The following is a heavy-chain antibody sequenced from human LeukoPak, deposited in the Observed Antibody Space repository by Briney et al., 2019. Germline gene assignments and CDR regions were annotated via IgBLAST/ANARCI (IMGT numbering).Heavy chain of an antibody. CDR2: ISAYNGNT. J-gene: IGHJ4*02. CDR1: GYTFTSYG. CDR3: ARDDTYYYDSSGIDY. D-gene: IGHD3-22*01. V-gene: IGHV1-18*01. Sequence: ASVKVSCKASGYTFTSYGISWVRQAPGQGLEWMGWISAYNGNTNYPQKLQGRVTMTIDTSTSTAYMELRSLRSDDTAVYYCARDDTYYYDSSGIDYWGQGTLVTVSS.